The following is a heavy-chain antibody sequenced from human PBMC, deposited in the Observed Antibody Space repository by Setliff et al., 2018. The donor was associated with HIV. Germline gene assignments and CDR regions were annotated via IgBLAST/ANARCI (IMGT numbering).Heavy chain of an antibody. V-gene: IGHV4-34*01. J-gene: IGHJ4*02. CDR2: INHSGST. CDR1: GGSFSGYY. D-gene: IGHD3-22*01. Sequence: SETLSLTCAVYGGSFSGYYWSWIRQPPGKGLEWIGEINHSGSTNYNPSLQSRVTISVDKSKSQFSLKLNSVTAADTAVDYCGGNGYYSIDYWGQGTLVTVPQ. CDR3: GGNGYYSIDY.